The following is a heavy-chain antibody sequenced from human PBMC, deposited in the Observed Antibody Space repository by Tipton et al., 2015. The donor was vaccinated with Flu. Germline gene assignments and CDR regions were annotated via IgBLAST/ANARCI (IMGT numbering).Heavy chain of an antibody. CDR3: ARVSGHGMDV. CDR1: GYSISSGYY. V-gene: IGHV4-38-2*01. CDR2: IFHTGSA. Sequence: TLSLTCAVSGYSISSGYYWAWIRQPPGKGLEWIGSIFHTGSAYYSPSLKSRVTISVDTSKNQFSLKLSSVTAADTAVFYCARVSGHGMDVWGQGTTVTVSS. J-gene: IGHJ6*02.